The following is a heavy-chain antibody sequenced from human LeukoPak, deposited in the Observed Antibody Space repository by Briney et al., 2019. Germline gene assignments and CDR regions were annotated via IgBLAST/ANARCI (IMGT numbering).Heavy chain of an antibody. V-gene: IGHV4-39*01. J-gene: IGHJ4*02. CDR3: ARHSSTGLIEDYFDY. D-gene: IGHD2-21*01. CDR1: GGSISSSSYY. Sequence: PSETLSLTCTVSGGSISSSSYYWGWIRQPPGKGLEWIGSIYYSGSTYYNPSLKSRVTISVDTSKNQFSLKLSSVTAADTAVYYCARHSSTGLIEDYFDYWGQGTLVTVSS. CDR2: IYYSGST.